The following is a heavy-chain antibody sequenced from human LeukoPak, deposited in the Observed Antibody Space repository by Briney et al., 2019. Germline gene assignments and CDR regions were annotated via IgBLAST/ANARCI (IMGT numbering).Heavy chain of an antibody. Sequence: GASVKVSCKASGYTFTSYGISWVRQAPGQGLEWMGWISAYNGNTNYAQKLQGRVTMTTDTSTSTAYMELSSLRSGDTAVYYCARDSCSSTSCPYWYFDLWGRGTLVTVSS. CDR1: GYTFTSYG. CDR3: ARDSCSSTSCPYWYFDL. D-gene: IGHD2-2*01. V-gene: IGHV1-18*01. J-gene: IGHJ2*01. CDR2: ISAYNGNT.